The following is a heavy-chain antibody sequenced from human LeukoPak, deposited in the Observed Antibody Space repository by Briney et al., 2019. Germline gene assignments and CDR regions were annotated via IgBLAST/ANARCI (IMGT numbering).Heavy chain of an antibody. J-gene: IGHJ3*01. V-gene: IGHV4-59*08. CDR3: ASQYCGGDCKGPGAFDV. CDR1: GGSMSAYS. Sequence: KSSETLSLSCSVSGGSMSAYSWSWIRQPPGKGLEWIGCVYNSGNTNYNPSLKSRLTISVDMSKSQFSLRLRSVTAADTAVYYCASQYCGGDCKGPGAFDVWGQGTMVAVSS. CDR2: VYNSGNT. D-gene: IGHD2-21*02.